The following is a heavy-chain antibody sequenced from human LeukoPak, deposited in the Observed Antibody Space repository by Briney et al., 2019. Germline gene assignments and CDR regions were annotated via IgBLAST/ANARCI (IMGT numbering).Heavy chain of an antibody. V-gene: IGHV3-30*18. J-gene: IGHJ4*02. D-gene: IGHD2-15*01. CDR1: GFSFSSYA. CDR3: AKSVVVITFRFDD. CDR2: ISYDGSNE. Sequence: GGSLRLSCAASGFSFSSYAMHWVRQSPGKGPEWVAVISYDGSNEYYVDSVKGRFTISRDNSKNMVYLQMDSLRADDTAVYYCAKSVVVITFRFDDWGQGALVTVSS.